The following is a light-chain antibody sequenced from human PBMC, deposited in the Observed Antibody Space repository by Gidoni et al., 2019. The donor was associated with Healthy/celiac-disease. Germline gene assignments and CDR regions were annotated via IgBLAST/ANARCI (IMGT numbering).Light chain of an antibody. Sequence: DIVMTQSPDSLAVSLCERATINCKSSQSVLYSSNNKTYLAWYQQKPGQPPKLLIYWASTRESGVPDRFSGSGSGTDFTLTISSLQAEDVAVYYCQQYYSTPHTFGGGTKVEIK. J-gene: IGKJ4*01. CDR3: QQYYSTPHT. CDR2: WAS. CDR1: QSVLYSSNNKTY. V-gene: IGKV4-1*01.